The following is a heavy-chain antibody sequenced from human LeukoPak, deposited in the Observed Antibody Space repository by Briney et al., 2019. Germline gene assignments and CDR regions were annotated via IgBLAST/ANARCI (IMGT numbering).Heavy chain of an antibody. Sequence: PSETLSLTCTVSGGSISSYYWSWIRQPAGKGLEWIGRIYTSGSTNYNPSLKSRVTMSVDTSKNQFSLKLSSVTAADTAVYYCARNLWDSWYPSSYYYYYMDVWGKGTTVTVSS. CDR3: ARNLWDSWYPSSYYYYYMDV. D-gene: IGHD6-13*01. CDR2: IYTSGST. V-gene: IGHV4-4*07. J-gene: IGHJ6*03. CDR1: GGSISSYY.